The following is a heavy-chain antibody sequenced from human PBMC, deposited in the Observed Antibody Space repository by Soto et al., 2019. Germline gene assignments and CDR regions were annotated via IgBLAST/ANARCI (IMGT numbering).Heavy chain of an antibody. Sequence: PGECLKSSCKGSGYSCTNYWINWVRQMPGKGLEWMGRIDPDDSYTNYSPSFQGHVTISVDKSISTAYLQWSSLQASDTAIYYCARLPPPTYCSGSTCSGYWGQGTLVTVSS. CDR1: GYSCTNYW. V-gene: IGHV5-10-1*01. CDR3: ARLPPPTYCSGSTCSGY. D-gene: IGHD2-15*01. J-gene: IGHJ4*02. CDR2: IDPDDSYT.